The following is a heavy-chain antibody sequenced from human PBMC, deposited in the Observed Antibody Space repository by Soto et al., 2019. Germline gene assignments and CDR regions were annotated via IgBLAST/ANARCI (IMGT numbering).Heavy chain of an antibody. CDR2: IDPSDSYT. D-gene: IGHD6-13*01. Sequence: GESLKISCKGSGYSFTSYWISWVRQMPGKGLEWMGRIDPSDSYTNYSPSFQGHVTISADKSISTAYLQWSSLKASDTAMYYWARHEGYSSSWYSFGRGKYYYGMDVWGQGTTVTVSS. CDR1: GYSFTSYW. V-gene: IGHV5-10-1*01. J-gene: IGHJ6*02. CDR3: ARHEGYSSSWYSFGRGKYYYGMDV.